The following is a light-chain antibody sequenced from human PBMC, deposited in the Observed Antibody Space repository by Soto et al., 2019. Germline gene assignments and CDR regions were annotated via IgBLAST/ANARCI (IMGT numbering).Light chain of an antibody. V-gene: IGLV2-14*01. CDR1: SSDIGGYNF. CDR3: SSXTXXXXXX. CDR2: EVS. Sequence: QSALTQPASVSGSPGQSITISCTGTSSDIGGYNFVSWYQQHPGKAPKLMIYEVSNRPSGVSDRFSGSKSGNTASLTISGLQAEDESDYYCSSXTXXXXXXFGG. J-gene: IGLJ2*01.